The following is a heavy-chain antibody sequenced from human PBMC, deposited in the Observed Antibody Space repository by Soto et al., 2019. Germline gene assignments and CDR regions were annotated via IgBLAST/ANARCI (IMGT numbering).Heavy chain of an antibody. CDR1: GFSLSNARMG. J-gene: IGHJ5*02. CDR2: IFSNDEK. D-gene: IGHD6-13*01. CDR3: ARINRIAAAGTSWFDP. V-gene: IGHV2-26*01. Sequence: QVTLKESGPVLVKPTETLTLTCTVSGFSLSNARMGVSWIRQPPGKALEWLAHIFSNDEKSYSTSLKSRLTISKDTSKSQVVLTMTSMDPVDTATYYCARINRIAAAGTSWFDPWGQGTLVTVSS.